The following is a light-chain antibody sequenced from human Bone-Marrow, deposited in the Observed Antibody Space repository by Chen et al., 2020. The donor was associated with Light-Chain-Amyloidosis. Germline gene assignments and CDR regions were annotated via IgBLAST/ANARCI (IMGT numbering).Light chain of an antibody. CDR3: FSSTSTSPVL. CDR2: AVH. V-gene: IGLV2-14*01. CDR1: SSDIGDNKF. J-gene: IGLJ2*01. Sequence: QSALTQPASVSGSPGQWITISCTGTSSDIGDNKFVSWYQQRPGRGPKLLIFAVHNRPSVVSDRLSGSKVDNTASLTISGLRAEDEADYYCFSSTSTSPVLFGGGTKLTVL.